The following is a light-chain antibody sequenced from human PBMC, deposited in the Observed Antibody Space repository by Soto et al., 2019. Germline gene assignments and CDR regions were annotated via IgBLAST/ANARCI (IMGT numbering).Light chain of an antibody. V-gene: IGLV2-14*01. Sequence: QSALTQPASVSGSPGQSIIISCGGTSRDVGGFNYVCWYQQHPGKVPKLIIHDVTNRSSGVSDRFSGSKSGNTASLIISGLQAEDDADYFCSSYTSSGTVVFGGGTKLTVL. CDR1: SRDVGGFNY. CDR3: SSYTSSGTVV. J-gene: IGLJ2*01. CDR2: DVT.